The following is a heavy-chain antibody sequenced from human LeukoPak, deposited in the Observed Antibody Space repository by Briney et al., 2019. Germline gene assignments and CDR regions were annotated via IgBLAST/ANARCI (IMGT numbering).Heavy chain of an antibody. Sequence: ASVKVSCKASGYTFTGYYMHWVRQAPGQGLEWMGRINPNSGGINYAQKFQGRVTTTRDTSISTAYMELSRLRSDDTAVYYCARDKAVVAATFWFDPWGQGTLVTVSS. CDR2: INPNSGGI. D-gene: IGHD2-15*01. J-gene: IGHJ5*02. V-gene: IGHV1-2*06. CDR1: GYTFTGYY. CDR3: ARDKAVVAATFWFDP.